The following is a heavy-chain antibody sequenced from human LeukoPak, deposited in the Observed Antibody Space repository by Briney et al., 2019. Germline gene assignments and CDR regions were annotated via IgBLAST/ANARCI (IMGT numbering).Heavy chain of an antibody. D-gene: IGHD2-21*02. CDR3: ASCRGACYRKLEY. CDR1: GFTFSDYV. Sequence: QTGGSLRLSCAASGFTFSDYVMTWVRQAPGKGLEWVSAISGSGGVTYYADSVKGRFTVSRDNSKSTVLLQMNSLRADDTAVYYCASCRGACYRKLEYWGQGTLVSVSS. J-gene: IGHJ4*02. V-gene: IGHV3-23*01. CDR2: ISGSGGVT.